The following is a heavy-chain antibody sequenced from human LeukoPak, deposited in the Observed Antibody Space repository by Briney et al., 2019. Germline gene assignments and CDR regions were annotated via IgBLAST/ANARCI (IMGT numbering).Heavy chain of an antibody. CDR1: GYTFTSYD. J-gene: IGHJ5*02. Sequence: ASVKVSCKASGYTFTSYDINWVRQATGQGLEWMGWMNPNSGNTGYAQKFQGRVTMTRNTSISTAYMELSSLRSEDTAVYYCARGRGMAARRRNWFDPWGQGTLVTVSS. CDR2: MNPNSGNT. CDR3: ARGRGMAARRRNWFDP. V-gene: IGHV1-8*01. D-gene: IGHD5-24*01.